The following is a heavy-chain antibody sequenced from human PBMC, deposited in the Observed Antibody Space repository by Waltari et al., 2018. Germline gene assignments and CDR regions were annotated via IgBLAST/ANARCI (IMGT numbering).Heavy chain of an antibody. CDR2: IYYSGST. V-gene: IGHV4-59*01. Sequence: QVQLQESGPGLVKPSETLSLTCTVSGGSIISYYWSWIRQPPGKGLEWIGYIYYSGSTNYNPSLKSRVTISVDTSKNQFSLKLSSVTAADTAVYYCARVNDYGDYSDYYYGMDVWGQGTTVTVSS. CDR3: ARVNDYGDYSDYYYGMDV. CDR1: GGSIISYY. J-gene: IGHJ6*02. D-gene: IGHD4-17*01.